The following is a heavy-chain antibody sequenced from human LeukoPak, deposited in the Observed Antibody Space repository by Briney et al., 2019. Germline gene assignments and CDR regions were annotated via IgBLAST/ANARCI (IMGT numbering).Heavy chain of an antibody. CDR3: ARDRYLATGFDY. CDR2: IYYSWST. J-gene: IGHJ4*02. Sequence: PSETLSLTCTVSGGSISSYYWSWLRQPPGKGLEWMGYIYYSWSTNYNPSLKSRVTISVDTSKNQFSLKLSSVTAADTAVYYCARDRYLATGFDYWGQGTLVTVSS. D-gene: IGHD2/OR15-2a*01. V-gene: IGHV4-59*01. CDR1: GGSISSYY.